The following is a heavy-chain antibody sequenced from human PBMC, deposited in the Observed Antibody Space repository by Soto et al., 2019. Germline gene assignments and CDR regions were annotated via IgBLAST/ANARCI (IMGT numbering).Heavy chain of an antibody. CDR1: GYTFTDYY. J-gene: IGHJ5*02. CDR3: ARGIPLRDCSRRSCYPNWFDP. D-gene: IGHD2-15*01. V-gene: IGHV1-2*04. Sequence: QVQLVQSGAEVKKPGASVKVSCKASGYTFTDYYMHWVRQAPGQGLEWMGWINPNSGGTNYAQKFQGWVTMTRDTSISTAFMELSRLTSDDTALYYCARGIPLRDCSRRSCYPNWFDPWGQGTLVTVSS. CDR2: INPNSGGT.